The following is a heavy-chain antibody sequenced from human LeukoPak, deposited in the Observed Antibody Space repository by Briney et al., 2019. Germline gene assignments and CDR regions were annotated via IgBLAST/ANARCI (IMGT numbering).Heavy chain of an antibody. CDR2: ISTSSSYI. D-gene: IGHD6-19*01. CDR1: GFTFSSYS. V-gene: IGHV3-21*01. J-gene: IGHJ3*02. Sequence: GGSLRLSCAASGFTFSSYSMNWVRQAPGKGLEWVSSISTSSSYIYYADSAKGRFTISRDNAKNSLYLQMNSLRAEDTAVYYCVRGHVAVAAHDDAFDIWGQGTMVTVSS. CDR3: VRGHVAVAAHDDAFDI.